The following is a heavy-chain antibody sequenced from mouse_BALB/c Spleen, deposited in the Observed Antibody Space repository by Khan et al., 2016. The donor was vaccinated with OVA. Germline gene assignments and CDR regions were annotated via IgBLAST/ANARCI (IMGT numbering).Heavy chain of an antibody. CDR1: GYSITSGYG. CDR3: ARTARIKY. Sequence: VQLKQSGPGLVKPSQSLSLTCTVTGYSITSGYGWNWIRQFPGNKLEWMGYISYSGSTNYNPSLKSRISITRDTSKNQFFLQLTSVTTEDTATYSCARTARIKYWGQGTTLTVSS. J-gene: IGHJ2*01. CDR2: ISYSGST. D-gene: IGHD1-2*01. V-gene: IGHV3-2*02.